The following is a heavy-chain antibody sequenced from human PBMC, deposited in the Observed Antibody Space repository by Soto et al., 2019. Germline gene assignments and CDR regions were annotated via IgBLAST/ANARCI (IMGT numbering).Heavy chain of an antibody. CDR3: ARDGSGGCSGGSCYNTYFDY. J-gene: IGHJ4*02. D-gene: IGHD2-15*01. Sequence: PGGSLRLSCAASGFTFSSYVMHWVRQAPGKGLEWVAVIWYDGSNKYYADSVKGRFTISRDNSKNTLYLQMNSLRAEDTAVYYCARDGSGGCSGGSCYNTYFDYWGQGTLVTVSS. V-gene: IGHV3-33*01. CDR2: IWYDGSNK. CDR1: GFTFSSYV.